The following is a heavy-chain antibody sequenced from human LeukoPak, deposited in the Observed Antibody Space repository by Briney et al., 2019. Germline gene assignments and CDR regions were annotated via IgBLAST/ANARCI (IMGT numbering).Heavy chain of an antibody. J-gene: IGHJ4*02. CDR3: ARDSPGYGAYDLG. D-gene: IGHD5-12*01. Sequence: GGSLRLSCAASGFSFSGHWMNWVRQPPGKGLEWVANIKEDGSAKYSVDSVKGRFTISRDNAKNTLYLQMNSLRAEDTAVYYCARDSPGYGAYDLGWGQGTLVTVSS. CDR1: GFSFSGHW. V-gene: IGHV3-7*04. CDR2: IKEDGSAK.